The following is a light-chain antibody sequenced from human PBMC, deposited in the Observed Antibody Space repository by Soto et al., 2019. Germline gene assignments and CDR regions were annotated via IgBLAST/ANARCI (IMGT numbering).Light chain of an antibody. J-gene: IGKJ4*01. V-gene: IGKV3-20*01. CDR3: QQYGSSLALT. Sequence: EIVLTQSPGTLSLSPGERATLSCRASQSVSSSYLAWYQQKPGQAPRLLIYGASSRATGIPDRFSGSGSGTDFTLTISRLEREDFAVYYCQQYGSSLALTFGGGTKVEIK. CDR2: GAS. CDR1: QSVSSSY.